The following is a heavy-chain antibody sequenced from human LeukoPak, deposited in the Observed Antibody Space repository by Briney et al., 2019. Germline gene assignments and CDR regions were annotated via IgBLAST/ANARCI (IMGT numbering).Heavy chain of an antibody. J-gene: IGHJ4*02. V-gene: IGHV3-53*01. CDR2: IYAVGST. CDR1: GITVSSYY. D-gene: IGHD3-3*01. Sequence: PGGSLRLSCAASGITVSSYYMSWVRQAPGKGLEWVAVIYAVGSTYYADSVRGRFTISRDNSENTLYLQMNSLRVEDTAVYYCVTFGRRRPIDYWGQGTLVTVSS. CDR3: VTFGRRRPIDY.